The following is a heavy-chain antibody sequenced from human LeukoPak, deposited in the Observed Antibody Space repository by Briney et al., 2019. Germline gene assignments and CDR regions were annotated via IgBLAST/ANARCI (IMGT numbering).Heavy chain of an antibody. Sequence: ASVKVSCKSSGYTLIGYYIHWVRQAPGQGLEWMGWINPNSGGTNFAQKFQGRVTMTRDTSISTVYMELNRLTSDDTAVYYCARDAVVIPFDYWGQGTLVTVSS. V-gene: IGHV1-2*02. J-gene: IGHJ4*02. CDR2: INPNSGGT. D-gene: IGHD3-22*01. CDR3: ARDAVVIPFDY. CDR1: GYTLIGYY.